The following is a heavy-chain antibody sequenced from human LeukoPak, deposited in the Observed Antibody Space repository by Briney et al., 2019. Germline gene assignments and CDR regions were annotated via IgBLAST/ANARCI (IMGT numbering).Heavy chain of an antibody. CDR2: ISSSGSNI. CDR1: GFTFSSYE. D-gene: IGHD6-19*01. V-gene: IGHV3-48*03. CDR3: ARDFGASIGSREFDY. J-gene: IGHJ4*02. Sequence: GGSLRLSCAASGFTFSSYEMNWVRQAPGKGLEWVSYISSSGSNIYYADSVKGRFTISRDNVKNSLYLQMNSLRAEDTAVYYCARDFGASIGSREFDYWGQGTLVTVSS.